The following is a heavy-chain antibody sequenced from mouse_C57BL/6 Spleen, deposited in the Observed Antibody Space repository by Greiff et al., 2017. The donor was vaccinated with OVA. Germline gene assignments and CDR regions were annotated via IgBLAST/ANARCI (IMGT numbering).Heavy chain of an antibody. Sequence: VKLMESGAELVRPGTSVKVSCKASGYAFTNYLIEWVKQRPGQGLEWIGVINPGSGGTNYNEKFKGKATLTADKSSSTAYMQLISLTSEDSAVYFCARWATVVATDAMDYWGQGTSVTVSS. J-gene: IGHJ4*01. CDR3: ARWATVVATDAMDY. CDR1: GYAFTNYL. V-gene: IGHV1-54*01. CDR2: INPGSGGT. D-gene: IGHD1-1*01.